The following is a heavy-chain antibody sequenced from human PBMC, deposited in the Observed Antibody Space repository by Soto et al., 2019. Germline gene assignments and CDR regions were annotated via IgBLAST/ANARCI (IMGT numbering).Heavy chain of an antibody. D-gene: IGHD2-21*02. J-gene: IGHJ5*02. Sequence: PSETLSLTCTVSGGSISSSSYFWGWIRQPPGKGLEWIGSIYYSGSTYYNPSLKSRVTVSVDTSKNQFSLKLSSVTAADTAVYYCARHPSDFWFDPWGQGTLVTVCS. CDR2: IYYSGST. V-gene: IGHV4-39*01. CDR1: GGSISSSSYF. CDR3: ARHPSDFWFDP.